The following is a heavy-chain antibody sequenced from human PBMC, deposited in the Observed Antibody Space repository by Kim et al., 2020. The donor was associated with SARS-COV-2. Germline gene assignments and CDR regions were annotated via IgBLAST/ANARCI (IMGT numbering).Heavy chain of an antibody. J-gene: IGHJ4*02. Sequence: SETLSLTCTVSGGSISSSSYYWGWIRQPPGKGLEWIGSIYYSGSTYYNPSLKSRVTISVDTSKNQFSLKLSSVTAADTAVYYCARRHDGWYYFDYWGQGTLVTVSS. V-gene: IGHV4-39*01. CDR3: ARRHDGWYYFDY. D-gene: IGHD6-19*01. CDR2: IYYSGST. CDR1: GGSISSSSYY.